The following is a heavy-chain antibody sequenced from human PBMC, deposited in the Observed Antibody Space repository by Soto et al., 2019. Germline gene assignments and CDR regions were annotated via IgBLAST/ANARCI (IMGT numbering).Heavy chain of an antibody. CDR1: GGSITSYY. CDR3: ARGGGVYYFDY. D-gene: IGHD2-8*02. CDR2: IYYSGIT. Sequence: PSGNLSLTCTVPGGSITSYYWSWIRQPPGKGLEWIGYIYYSGITDYNPSLKSRVTISVDTSKSQFSLKLSSVTAADTAVYYCARGGGVYYFDYWGQGTLVTVSS. J-gene: IGHJ4*02. V-gene: IGHV4-59*01.